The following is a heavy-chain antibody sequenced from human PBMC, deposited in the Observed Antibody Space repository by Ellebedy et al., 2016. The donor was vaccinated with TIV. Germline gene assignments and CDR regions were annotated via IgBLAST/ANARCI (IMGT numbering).Heavy chain of an antibody. J-gene: IGHJ4*02. CDR3: AQRGADY. CDR2: ISGSGGST. CDR1: GLTFSTYA. V-gene: IGHV3-23*01. Sequence: GESLKISCVASGLTFSTYAMSWVRQAPGKGLEWVSAISGSGGSTYYADSVKGRFTISRDNSKNTLYLQMNSLRAEDTAVYYCAQRGADYWGQGTPVTVSS. D-gene: IGHD3-16*01.